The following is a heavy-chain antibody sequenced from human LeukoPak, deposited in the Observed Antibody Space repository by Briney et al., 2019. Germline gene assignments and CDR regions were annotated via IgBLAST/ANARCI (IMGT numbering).Heavy chain of an antibody. CDR2: VYYSGST. CDR3: ARRDYAAWFVP. CDR1: GDSITSGGFY. J-gene: IGHJ5*02. V-gene: IGHV4-39*01. Sequence: SETLSLTCNVSGDSITSGGFYWAWIRQSPGKGLEWIGNVYYSGSTQYNPSLKGRVTISMDMPKNQFSLNLNSVSVTDTAIYYCARRDYAAWFVPWGQGTLVTVSS. D-gene: IGHD4/OR15-4a*01.